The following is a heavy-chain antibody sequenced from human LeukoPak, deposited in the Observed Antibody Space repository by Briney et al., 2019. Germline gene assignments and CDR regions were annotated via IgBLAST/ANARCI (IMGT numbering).Heavy chain of an antibody. Sequence: GGSPRLSCAASGFTFISYSMNWVRQAPRKGREWVSYISSSSSTIYYADSVKGRFTISRDNAKNSLYLQMNSLRAEDTAVYYCARVASGYPYDAFDIWGQATMVTVSS. CDR1: GFTFISYS. CDR2: ISSSSSTI. J-gene: IGHJ3*02. CDR3: ARVASGYPYDAFDI. D-gene: IGHD5-12*01. V-gene: IGHV3-48*04.